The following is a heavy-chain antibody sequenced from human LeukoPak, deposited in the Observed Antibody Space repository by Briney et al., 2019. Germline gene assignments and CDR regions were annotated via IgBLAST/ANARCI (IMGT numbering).Heavy chain of an antibody. CDR2: INPSGGSP. D-gene: IGHD3-10*01. CDR3: ASGLGSESYYGS. Sequence: GASVKVSCKASGYTFTSYYMHWVRQAPGQGLEWMGIINPSGGSPTYAQKFQGRVTMTRDTSTSTVCMELNSLRSEDTAVYYCASGLGSESYYGSWGQGTLVTVSS. V-gene: IGHV1-46*01. CDR1: GYTFTSYY. J-gene: IGHJ5*02.